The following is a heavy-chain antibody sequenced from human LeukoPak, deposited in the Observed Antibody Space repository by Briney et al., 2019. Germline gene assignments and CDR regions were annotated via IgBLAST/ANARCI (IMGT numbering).Heavy chain of an antibody. D-gene: IGHD5-18*01. CDR2: ISYDGSNK. CDR1: GFTFSSYG. CDR3: AKDSEWADTAMVFNYYCSGMDV. Sequence: GGSLRLSCAASGFTFSSYGMHWVRQAPGKGLEWVAVISYDGSNKYYADSVKGRFSISRDNSKNTLYLQMNSLRAEDTAVYYCAKDSEWADTAMVFNYYCSGMDVWGQGTTVTVSS. V-gene: IGHV3-30*18. J-gene: IGHJ6*02.